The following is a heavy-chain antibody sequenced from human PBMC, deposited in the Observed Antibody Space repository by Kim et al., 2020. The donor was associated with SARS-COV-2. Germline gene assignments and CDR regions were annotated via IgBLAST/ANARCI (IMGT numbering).Heavy chain of an antibody. D-gene: IGHD6-13*01. J-gene: IGHJ5*02. CDR1: GYTFTSYG. CDR3: ARISSSWWENGFDP. CDR2: ISAYNGNT. Sequence: ASVKVSCKASGYTFTSYGISWVRQAPGQGLEWMGWISAYNGNTNYAQKLQGRVTMTTDTSTSTAYMELRSLRSDDTAVYYCARISSSWWENGFDPWGQGTLVTVSS. V-gene: IGHV1-18*01.